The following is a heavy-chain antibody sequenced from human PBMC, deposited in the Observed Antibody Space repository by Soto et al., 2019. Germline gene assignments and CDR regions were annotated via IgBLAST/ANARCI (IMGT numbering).Heavy chain of an antibody. CDR3: AAGKSSGTYLYYYYYGMDV. J-gene: IGHJ6*02. V-gene: IGHV1-58*01. CDR2: IVVGSGDT. Sequence: SVNVSFKSSGFTFTSSSVQWVRQARGQRLEWIGWIVVGSGDTNYAQNFQERLTITRDMSTGTAYMELSSLRSEDTAVYFCAAGKSSGTYLYYYYYGMDVWGQGTTVTVSS. D-gene: IGHD1-26*01. CDR1: GFTFTSSS.